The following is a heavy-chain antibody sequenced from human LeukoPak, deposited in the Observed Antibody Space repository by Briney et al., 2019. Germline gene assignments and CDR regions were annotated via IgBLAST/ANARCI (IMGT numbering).Heavy chain of an antibody. Sequence: SETLSLTCTVSGYSISSGYYWGWIRQPPGKGLEWIGSIYHSGSTYYNPSLKSRVTISVDTSKNQFSLKLSSVTAADTAVYYCARDFSNPDLNYYDSSGLYYMDVWGKGTTVTVSS. CDR3: ARDFSNPDLNYYDSSGLYYMDV. CDR1: GYSISSGYY. J-gene: IGHJ6*03. V-gene: IGHV4-38-2*02. D-gene: IGHD3-22*01. CDR2: IYHSGST.